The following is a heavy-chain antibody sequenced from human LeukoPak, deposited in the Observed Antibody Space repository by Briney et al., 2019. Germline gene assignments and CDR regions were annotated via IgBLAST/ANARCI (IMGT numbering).Heavy chain of an antibody. CDR3: ARDARELRYCMDV. CDR1: GYTFTGYY. J-gene: IGHJ6*03. CDR2: INPNSGGT. D-gene: IGHD3-9*01. V-gene: IGHV1-2*02. Sequence: GASVEVSCKASGYTFTGYYMHWVRQAPGQGLEWMGWINPNSGGTNYAQKFQGRVTMTRDTSISTAYMELSRLRADDTAVYYCARDARELRYCMDVWGKGTTVTVSS.